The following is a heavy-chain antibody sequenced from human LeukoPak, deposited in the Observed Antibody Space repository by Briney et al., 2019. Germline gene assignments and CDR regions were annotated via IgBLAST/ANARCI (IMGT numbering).Heavy chain of an antibody. CDR1: GFTVSSNY. J-gene: IGHJ4*02. V-gene: IGHV3-53*01. CDR2: IYSGGST. D-gene: IGHD6-13*01. Sequence: GGSLRLSCAASGFTVSSNYMSWVRQAPGKGLEWVSVIYSGGSTYYADSVKGRFTISRGNSKNTLYLQMNSLRAEDTAVYYCASGTRAAALDYWGQGTLVTVSS. CDR3: ASGTRAAALDY.